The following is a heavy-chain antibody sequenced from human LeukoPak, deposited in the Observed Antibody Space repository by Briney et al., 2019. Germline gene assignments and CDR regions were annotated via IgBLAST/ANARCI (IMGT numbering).Heavy chain of an antibody. CDR3: AKVPCGLEVAGQGYFDY. D-gene: IGHD6-19*01. Sequence: GGSLRLSCAASGFTFSSYAMSWVRQAPGKGLEWVSAISGSGGSTYYADSEKGRYTFSRDNFRYTLYLQMTSLTAEDTAVYYCAKVPCGLEVAGQGYFDYWGQGTLVTVSS. CDR2: ISGSGGST. J-gene: IGHJ4*02. CDR1: GFTFSSYA. V-gene: IGHV3-23*01.